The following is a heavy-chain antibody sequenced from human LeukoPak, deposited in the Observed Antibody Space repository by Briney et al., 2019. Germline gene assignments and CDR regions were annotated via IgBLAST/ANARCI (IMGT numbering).Heavy chain of an antibody. J-gene: IGHJ4*02. Sequence: KPSETLSLTCTGSGGSISSYYWSWIRQPPGKGLEWIGYIYTSGSTNYNPSLKSRVTISVDTSKNQFSLKLSSVTAADTAVYYCARLRGGKKPYYFDYWGQGTLVTVSS. CDR2: IYTSGST. D-gene: IGHD4-23*01. CDR1: GGSISSYY. V-gene: IGHV4-4*09. CDR3: ARLRGGKKPYYFDY.